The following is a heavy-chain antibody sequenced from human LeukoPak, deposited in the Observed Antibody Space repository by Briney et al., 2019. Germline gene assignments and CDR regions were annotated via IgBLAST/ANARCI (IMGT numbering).Heavy chain of an antibody. CDR3: ARGKRYADY. CDR1: GGSISSYY. J-gene: IGHJ4*02. V-gene: IGHV4-59*01. CDR2: IYYSGST. D-gene: IGHD3-16*01. Sequence: PSETLSLTCTVSGGSISSYYWSWIRRPPGKGLEWIGYIYYSGSTNYNPSLKSRVTISVDTSKNQFSLKLSSVTAADTAVYYCARGKRYADYWGQGTLVTVSS.